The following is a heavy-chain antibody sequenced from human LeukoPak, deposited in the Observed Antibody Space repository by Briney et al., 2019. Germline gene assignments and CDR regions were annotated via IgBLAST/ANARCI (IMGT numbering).Heavy chain of an antibody. CDR1: GFTFSSYA. J-gene: IGHJ5*02. Sequence: GGSLRLSCAASGFTFSSYAMSWVRQAPGKGLEWVSAISGSGGSTYYADSVKGRFTISRDNSKNTLYLQMNSLRAEDTAVYYCAKTYYDSMIRRSPASFDPWGQGTLVTVSS. D-gene: IGHD3-22*01. CDR2: ISGSGGST. V-gene: IGHV3-23*01. CDR3: AKTYYDSMIRRSPASFDP.